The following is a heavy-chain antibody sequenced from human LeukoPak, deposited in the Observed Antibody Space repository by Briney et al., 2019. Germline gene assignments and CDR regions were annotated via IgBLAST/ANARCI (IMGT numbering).Heavy chain of an antibody. J-gene: IGHJ4*02. V-gene: IGHV4-34*01. CDR1: GGSFSGYY. D-gene: IGHD1-26*01. CDR2: INHSGSA. CDR3: ARVVGAALDY. Sequence: SETLSLTCAVSGGSFSGYYWTWIRQPPGKGLEWIGEINHSGSANYNPSLKSRVTISLDTSKNQFSLKLSSVTAADTAVYYCARVVGAALDYWGQGTLVTVSS.